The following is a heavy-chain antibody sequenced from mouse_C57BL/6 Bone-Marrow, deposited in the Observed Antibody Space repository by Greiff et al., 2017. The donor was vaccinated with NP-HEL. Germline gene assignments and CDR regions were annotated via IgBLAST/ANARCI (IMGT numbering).Heavy chain of an antibody. CDR1: GYTFTSYW. Sequence: VQLQQPGADLVKPGASVKLSCKASGYTFTSYWMHWVKQRPGPGLEWIGRIDPNSGGTKFNEKFKTKATLTVDKPSSTAYMQLSSLTSEDSAVYYCARYYYGSRGWYFDVWGTGTTVTVSS. CDR3: ARYYYGSRGWYFDV. CDR2: IDPNSGGT. V-gene: IGHV1-72*01. D-gene: IGHD1-1*01. J-gene: IGHJ1*03.